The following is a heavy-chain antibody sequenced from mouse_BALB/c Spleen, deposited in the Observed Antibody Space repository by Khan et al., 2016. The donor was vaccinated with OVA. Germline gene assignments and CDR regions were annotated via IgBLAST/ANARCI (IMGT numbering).Heavy chain of an antibody. CDR3: ARAVYCGGSYYCDY. D-gene: IGHD1-1*01. CDR2: IDPYNGGT. Sequence: EVQLQESGPELVKPGASVKVSCKASGYSFTDYNIFWVKQSPGKSLEWIGYIDPYNGGTSYNQKFEGKATLTVDKSSSTAFMHLRSLTSKDSAVFYWARAVYCGGSYYCDYWGQGTTLTVSS. J-gene: IGHJ2*01. V-gene: IGHV1S135*01. CDR1: GYSFTDYN.